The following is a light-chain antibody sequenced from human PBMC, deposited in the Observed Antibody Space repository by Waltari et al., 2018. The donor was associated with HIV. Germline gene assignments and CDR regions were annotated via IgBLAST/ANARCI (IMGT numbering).Light chain of an antibody. V-gene: IGLV2-8*01. Sequence: QSALTQPPSASGSPGQSVTISCTGTSSDVGRYDYVSWYQQHPGKAPKLLIFEVNKRPSGLPDRFSGSKSGNTASLTVSGLQAEDEAEYSCSSYAGINPVVFGGGTKLTVL. CDR2: EVN. CDR1: SSDVGRYDY. CDR3: SSYAGINPVV. J-gene: IGLJ2*01.